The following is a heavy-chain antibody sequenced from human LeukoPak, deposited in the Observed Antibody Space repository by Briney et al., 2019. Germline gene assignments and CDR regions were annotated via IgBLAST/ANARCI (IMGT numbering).Heavy chain of an antibody. J-gene: IGHJ4*02. CDR2: ISYDGSNK. V-gene: IGHV3-30-3*01. CDR1: GFTFSSYA. D-gene: IGHD3-22*01. CDR3: ARGGYYDSSGYIDY. Sequence: GRSLRLSCAASGFTFSSYAMHWVRQAPGKGLEWVAVISYDGSNKYYADSVKGRFTISRDNSKNTLYLQMNSLRAEDTAVYYCARGGYYDSSGYIDYWGQGTLVTVSS.